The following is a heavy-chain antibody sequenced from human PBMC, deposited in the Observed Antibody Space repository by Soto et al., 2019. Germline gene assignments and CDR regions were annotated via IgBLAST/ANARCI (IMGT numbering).Heavy chain of an antibody. Sequence: GESLKISCKGSGYSFTSYWIGWVRQMPGKGLEWMGIIYLGDSDTRYSPSFQGQVTISADKSISTAYLQWSSLKASDTAVYYCARGGVDTAMVSYYYYYGMDVWGQGTTVTVSS. D-gene: IGHD5-18*01. J-gene: IGHJ6*02. V-gene: IGHV5-51*01. CDR1: GYSFTSYW. CDR2: IYLGDSDT. CDR3: ARGGVDTAMVSYYYYYGMDV.